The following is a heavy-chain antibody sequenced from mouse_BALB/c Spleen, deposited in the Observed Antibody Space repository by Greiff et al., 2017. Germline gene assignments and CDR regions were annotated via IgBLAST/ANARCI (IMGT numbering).Heavy chain of an antibody. V-gene: IGHV2-9*02. CDR1: GFSLTSYG. CDR2: IWACGST. J-gene: IGHJ4*01. D-gene: IGHD2-1*01. Sequence: VQLQQSGPGLVAPSQSLSITCTVSGFSLTSYGVHWVRQPPGKGLEWLGVIWACGSTNYNSALMSRLSISKDNSKSQVFLKMNSLQTDDTAMYYCARVGAVYGNYVDYYAMDYWGQGTSVTVSS. CDR3: ARVGAVYGNYVDYYAMDY.